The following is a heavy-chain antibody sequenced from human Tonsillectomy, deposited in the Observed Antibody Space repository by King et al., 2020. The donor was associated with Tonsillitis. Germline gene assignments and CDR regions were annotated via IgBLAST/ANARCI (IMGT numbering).Heavy chain of an antibody. Sequence: VTLKESGPVLVKPTETLTLTCTVSGFSLSNARMGVSWIRQPPGKALEWLAHIFSNDEKSYSTSLKSRLTISKDTSKSQVVLTMTNMDPVDTATYYCARSARVNPYYYYYGMDVWGQGTTVTVSS. V-gene: IGHV2-26*01. CDR1: GFSLSNARMG. J-gene: IGHJ6*02. CDR3: ARSARVNPYYYYYGMDV. CDR2: IFSNDEK. D-gene: IGHD4-23*01.